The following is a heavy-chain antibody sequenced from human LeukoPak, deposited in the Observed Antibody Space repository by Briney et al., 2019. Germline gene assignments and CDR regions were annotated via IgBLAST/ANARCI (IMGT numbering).Heavy chain of an antibody. CDR2: INTDESGT. CDR1: GFTHRISW. CDR3: ASFTNSAAFDI. J-gene: IGHJ3*02. Sequence: GGSLRLSCAPSGFTHRISWMHWVRQAPGGGRVWFSRINTDESGTIDADSVKGRFTISRDNAKDTLYLQMNSLRVEDTAVYYCASFTNSAAFDIWGQGTMVTVS. V-gene: IGHV3-74*01. D-gene: IGHD4-23*01.